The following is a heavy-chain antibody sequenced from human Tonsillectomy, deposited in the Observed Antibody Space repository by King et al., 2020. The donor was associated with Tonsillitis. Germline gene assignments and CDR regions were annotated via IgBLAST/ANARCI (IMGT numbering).Heavy chain of an antibody. CDR1: GFTFSSYS. CDR2: ISSSSSYI. J-gene: IGHJ4*02. D-gene: IGHD6-19*01. V-gene: IGHV3-21*01. Sequence: QLVQSGGGLVKPGGSLRLSCAASGFTFSSYSMNWVRQAPGKGLEWVSCISSSSSYIYYADSVKGRFTISRDNAKNSLYLQMSSLRAEDTAVYFCAGLGWQQLDYFDYWGQGTLVTVSS. CDR3: AGLGWQQLDYFDY.